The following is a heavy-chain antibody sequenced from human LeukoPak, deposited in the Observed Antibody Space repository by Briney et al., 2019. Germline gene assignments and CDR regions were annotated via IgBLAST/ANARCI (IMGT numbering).Heavy chain of an antibody. CDR1: GGSISSYY. CDR3: ARDYYDSSGYYYHGGFDY. D-gene: IGHD3-22*01. J-gene: IGHJ4*02. Sequence: SETLSLTCTVSGGSISSYYWSWIRQPPGKGLEWIGYIYYSGSTNYNPSLKSRVTISVDTSKNQFSLKLSSVTAADTAVYYCARDYYDSSGYYYHGGFDYWGQGTLVTVSS. CDR2: IYYSGST. V-gene: IGHV4-59*01.